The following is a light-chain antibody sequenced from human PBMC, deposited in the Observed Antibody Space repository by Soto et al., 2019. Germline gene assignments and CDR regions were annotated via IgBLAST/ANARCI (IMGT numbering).Light chain of an antibody. CDR2: AAS. V-gene: IGKV3-20*01. Sequence: EIVLTQSPATLSLSPGERATLSCRASQSVSSNFLAWFQQQPGQAPRLLIYAASRRVTGIPDRFSGSGSGTDFTLTISRLEPEDFAVYYCQQYGGSPITFGQGTRVEIK. J-gene: IGKJ5*01. CDR3: QQYGGSPIT. CDR1: QSVSSNF.